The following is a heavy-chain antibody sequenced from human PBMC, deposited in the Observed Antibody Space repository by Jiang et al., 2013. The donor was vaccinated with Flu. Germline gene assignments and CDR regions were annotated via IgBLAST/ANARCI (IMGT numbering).Heavy chain of an antibody. D-gene: IGHD2-2*01. Sequence: GLVKPSETLSLTCTVSSDSISNTDYYWGWIRQPPGKGLEWIGSIYSSGSIDYSGTTYYNPSLKSRVTISVDTPKNQFSLKLSSVTAADTGVYYCARSLPAALLNWFDPWGQGTLVTVSS. CDR1: SDSISNTDYY. CDR3: ARSLPAALLNWFDP. CDR2: IYSSGSIDYSGTT. V-gene: IGHV4-39*01. J-gene: IGHJ5*01.